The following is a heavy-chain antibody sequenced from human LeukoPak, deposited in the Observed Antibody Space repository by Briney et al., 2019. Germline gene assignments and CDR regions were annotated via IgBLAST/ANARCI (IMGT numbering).Heavy chain of an antibody. CDR2: IYTSGST. CDR1: GGSISSYY. V-gene: IGHV4-4*07. CDR3: ARDGSSGWYGTIDY. D-gene: IGHD6-19*01. Sequence: SETLSLTCTVSGGSISSYYWSWIRQPAGKGLEGIGRIYTSGSTNYNPSLKSRVTISVDKSKNQFSLKLSSVTAADTAVYYCARDGSSGWYGTIDYWGQGTLVTVSS. J-gene: IGHJ4*02.